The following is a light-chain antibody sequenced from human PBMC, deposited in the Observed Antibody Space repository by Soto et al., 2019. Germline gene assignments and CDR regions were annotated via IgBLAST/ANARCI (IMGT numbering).Light chain of an antibody. V-gene: IGKV1-39*01. Sequence: DIQLTQSPSSLSASLGDSVSISCRAGQNIDNHLHWYRQKSGKAPEVLIYAASTLRDGVSSRFSGSGYGTEFTLTINNLQPEDFATYYCQQSSSSPPITFGQGTRLDI. CDR2: AAS. J-gene: IGKJ5*01. CDR1: QNIDNH. CDR3: QQSSSSPPIT.